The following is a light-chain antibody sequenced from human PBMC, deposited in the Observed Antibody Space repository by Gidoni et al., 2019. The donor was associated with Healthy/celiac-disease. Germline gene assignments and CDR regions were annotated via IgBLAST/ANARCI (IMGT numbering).Light chain of an antibody. CDR1: SSDGGGYNY. CDR2: DVS. CDR3: CSYAGSYTLYV. V-gene: IGLV2-11*01. J-gene: IGLJ1*01. Sequence: QSSLTQPRSVSVSPGQSVTISCTGTSSDGGGYNYVPWYQQHPGKAPKLMIYDVSKRPSGVPDRFSGSKSGNTASMTISGLQAEDEADYYCCSYAGSYTLYVFGTGTKVTVL.